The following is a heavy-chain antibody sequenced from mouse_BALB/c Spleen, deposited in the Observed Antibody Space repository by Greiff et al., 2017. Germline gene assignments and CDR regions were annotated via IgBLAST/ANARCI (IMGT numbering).Heavy chain of an antibody. CDR3: ARDPGYWYFDV. Sequence: EVQVVESGAELVKPGASVKLSCTASGFNIKDTFMHWVKQRPEQGLEWIGRIDPANGNTKYDPKFQGKATITADTSSNTAYLQLSSLTSEDTAVYYCARDPGYWYFDVWGAGTTVTVSS. V-gene: IGHV14-3*02. CDR2: IDPANGNT. CDR1: GFNIKDTF. J-gene: IGHJ1*01.